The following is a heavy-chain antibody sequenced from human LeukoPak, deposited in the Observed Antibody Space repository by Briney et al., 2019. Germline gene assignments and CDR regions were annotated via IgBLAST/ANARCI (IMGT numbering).Heavy chain of an antibody. CDR1: GGSFSGYY. J-gene: IGHJ4*02. CDR2: INHSGST. CDR3: ARYMYYFDY. V-gene: IGHV4-34*01. Sequence: SETLSLTCAVYGGSFSGYYWSWIRQPPGKGLEWIGEINHSGSTNYNPSLKSRVTISVDTSKNQFSLKLSSVTAADTAVYYCARYMYYFDYWGQGTLVTVSS.